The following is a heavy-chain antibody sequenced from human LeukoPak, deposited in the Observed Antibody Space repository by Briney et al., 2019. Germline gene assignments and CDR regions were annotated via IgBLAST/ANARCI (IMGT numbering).Heavy chain of an antibody. CDR2: IYPGDSDT. J-gene: IGHJ3*02. CDR3: ARTCSSGWSQAGAFDI. D-gene: IGHD6-19*01. CDR1: GYSFTSYW. V-gene: IGHV5-51*01. Sequence: GESLKISCKVSGYSFTSYWIGWVRQMPGKGLEWMGIIYPGDSDTRYSPSFQGQVTISADKSISTAYLQWSSLKASDTAMYYCARTCSSGWSQAGAFDIWGQGTMVTVSS.